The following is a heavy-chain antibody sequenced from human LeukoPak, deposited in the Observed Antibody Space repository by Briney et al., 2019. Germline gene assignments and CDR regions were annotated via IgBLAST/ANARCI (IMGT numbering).Heavy chain of an antibody. CDR3: ARSGAAGATITRGPYYCDY. D-gene: IGHD5-24*01. V-gene: IGHV3-48*03. Sequence: GGSLRLSCAASGFTFSSYEMNWVRQAPGKGLEWVSYISSSGSTIYYADSVKGRFTISRDNAKNSLYLQMNSLRAEDTAVYYCARSGAAGATITRGPYYCDYWGQGTLVTVSS. CDR2: ISSSGSTI. CDR1: GFTFSSYE. J-gene: IGHJ4*02.